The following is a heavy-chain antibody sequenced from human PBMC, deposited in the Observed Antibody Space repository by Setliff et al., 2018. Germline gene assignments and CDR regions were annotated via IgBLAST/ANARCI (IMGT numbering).Heavy chain of an antibody. CDR3: ARIAYGSGSYYFDY. D-gene: IGHD3-10*01. CDR2: IYTSGTT. V-gene: IGHV4-4*08. Sequence: SETLSLTCSVSGASISSYYWSWIRQPPGKGLEWIGYIYTSGTTKYNPSLKSRVTISIDTSKSQFSLILSSVTAADTAVYYCARIAYGSGSYYFDYWGQGTLVTVSS. J-gene: IGHJ4*02. CDR1: GASISSYY.